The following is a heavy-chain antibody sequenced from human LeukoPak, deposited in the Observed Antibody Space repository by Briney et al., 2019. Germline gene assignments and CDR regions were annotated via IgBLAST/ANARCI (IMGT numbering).Heavy chain of an antibody. CDR2: IHYDGRS. D-gene: IGHD1-26*01. Sequence: WIAYIHYDGRSFYNPSLESRATISRDTSKNQFSLKLSSVTAADTAVYYCARYTRGRNGMDVWGQGTTVTVSS. V-gene: IGHV4-30-4*01. CDR3: ARYTRGRNGMDV. J-gene: IGHJ6*02.